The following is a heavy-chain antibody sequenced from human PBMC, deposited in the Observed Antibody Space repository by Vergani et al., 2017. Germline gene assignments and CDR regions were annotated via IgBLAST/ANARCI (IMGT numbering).Heavy chain of an antibody. CDR3: AKTSAGAAGTLRAWPNY. V-gene: IGHV3-30*18. Sequence: QVQLEESGGGVVQPGRSLRLSCAASGFTFSSYAMHWVRQAPGKGLEWVAVISYDGSNKYYADSVKGRFTISRDNSKNTLYLQMNSLRAEDTAVYYCAKTSAGAAGTLRAWPNYWGQGTLVTVSS. J-gene: IGHJ4*02. CDR1: GFTFSSYA. D-gene: IGHD6-13*01. CDR2: ISYDGSNK.